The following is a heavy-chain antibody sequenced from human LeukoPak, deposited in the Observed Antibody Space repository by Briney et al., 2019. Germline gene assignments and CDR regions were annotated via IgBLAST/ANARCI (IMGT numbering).Heavy chain of an antibody. V-gene: IGHV1-8*01. CDR2: MNPNSGNT. CDR3: ARTSTGTYYDILTDDPFDY. CDR1: GYTFTSYD. J-gene: IGHJ4*02. D-gene: IGHD3-9*01. Sequence: ASVKVSCKASGYTFTSYDINWVRQATGQGLEWMGWMNPNSGNTGYAQKFQGRVTMTRNTSISTAYMELSSLRSEDTAVYYCARTSTGTYYDILTDDPFDYCGQGTLVTVSS.